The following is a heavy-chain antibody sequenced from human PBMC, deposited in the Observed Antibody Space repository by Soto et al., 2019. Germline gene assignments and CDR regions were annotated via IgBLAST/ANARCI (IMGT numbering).Heavy chain of an antibody. J-gene: IGHJ3*02. D-gene: IGHD6-19*01. CDR3: ARGKKRFYSSGWTNAFDI. CDR1: GGSISSGGYY. CDR2: IYYSGST. Sequence: SETLSLTCTVSGGSISSGGYYWSWIRQHPGKGLDWIGYIYYSGSTYYNPSLKSRVTISVDTSKNLFSLKLSSVTAADTAVYYCARGKKRFYSSGWTNAFDIWGQGTMVTVSS. V-gene: IGHV4-31*03.